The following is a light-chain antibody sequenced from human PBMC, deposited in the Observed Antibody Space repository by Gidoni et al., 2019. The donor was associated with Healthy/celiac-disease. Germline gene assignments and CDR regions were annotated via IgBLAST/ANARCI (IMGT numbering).Light chain of an antibody. V-gene: IGKV3-20*01. J-gene: IGKJ1*01. CDR2: GAS. Sequence: EIVFTQSPGTLSLSPGERATLSCRASQSVSSSYLAWYQQTPGQAPRLLIYGASSRATGIPDRFSGSGSGTDFPLTISRLEPEYFALYYCQQYGSSPLTFGQGTKVEIK. CDR1: QSVSSSY. CDR3: QQYGSSPLT.